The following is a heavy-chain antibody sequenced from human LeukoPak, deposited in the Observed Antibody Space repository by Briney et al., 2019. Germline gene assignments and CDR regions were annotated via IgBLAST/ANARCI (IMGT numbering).Heavy chain of an antibody. CDR2: ISGSGRST. D-gene: IGHD5-18*01. J-gene: IGHJ3*02. Sequence: GGSLRLSCAASGFTFSSYAMSWVRQAPGKGLEWVSAISGSGRSTYYADSVKGRFTISRDNSKNTLYLQMNSLRAEDTAVYYCAKRGYSYGTLGAFDIWGQGTMVTVSS. CDR3: AKRGYSYGTLGAFDI. CDR1: GFTFSSYA. V-gene: IGHV3-23*01.